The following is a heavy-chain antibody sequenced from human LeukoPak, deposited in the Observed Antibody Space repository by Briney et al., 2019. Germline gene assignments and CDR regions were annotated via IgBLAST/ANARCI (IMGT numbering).Heavy chain of an antibody. V-gene: IGHV1-69*13. CDR1: GGTFSSYA. J-gene: IGHJ6*02. D-gene: IGHD3-22*01. Sequence: SVKVSCKASGGTFSSYAISWVRQAPGQGLEWMGGIIPIFGTANYAQKFQGRVTITADESTSTAYMELSSLRFEDTAVYYCARGYYYDSSGYYGKGGYYYYGMDVWGQGTTVTVSS. CDR2: IIPIFGTA. CDR3: ARGYYYDSSGYYGKGGYYYYGMDV.